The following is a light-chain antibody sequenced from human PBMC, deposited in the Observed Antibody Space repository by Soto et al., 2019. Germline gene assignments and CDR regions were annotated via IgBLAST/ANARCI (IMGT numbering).Light chain of an antibody. CDR1: QGISTW. J-gene: IGKJ1*01. V-gene: IGKV1D-16*01. CDR2: GAS. CDR3: QQYDRYPRT. Sequence: DLQMTQFPSSVSASVGDRANITCRASQGISTWLPWYQQKPERAPKSLIYGASRLQSGVPPRFSGSRSETDFTLTISGLQPEDFATYYCQQYDRYPRTFGQGTKVEIK.